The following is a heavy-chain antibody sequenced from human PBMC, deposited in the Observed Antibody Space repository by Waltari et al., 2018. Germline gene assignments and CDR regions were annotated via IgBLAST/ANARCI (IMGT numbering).Heavy chain of an antibody. CDR2: INHSGST. D-gene: IGHD6-13*01. J-gene: IGHJ2*01. Sequence: QVQLQQWGAGLLKPSETLSLTCGGYGGSFSSYYWNWIRQPPGKGLEWIGEINHSGSTSYNPSLKSRVTISVDTSKNQFSLELSSLTAADTAVYYCARGWFITAAGTRYFDFWGRGTLVTVSS. CDR1: GGSFSSYY. V-gene: IGHV4-34*01. CDR3: ARGWFITAAGTRYFDF.